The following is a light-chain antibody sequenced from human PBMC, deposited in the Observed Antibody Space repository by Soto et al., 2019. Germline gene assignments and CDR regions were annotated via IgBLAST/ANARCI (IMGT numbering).Light chain of an antibody. CDR3: QQYNSYSWT. J-gene: IGKJ1*01. Sequence: DIQMTQSPSTLYASVGDRVTITCRASQSISVWLAWYQQKAGKAPKLLIYDASTLESGVPSRFSGSRSGTEFTLTISSLQPDDFATYYCQQYNSYSWTFGQGTKVDIK. CDR1: QSISVW. CDR2: DAS. V-gene: IGKV1-5*01.